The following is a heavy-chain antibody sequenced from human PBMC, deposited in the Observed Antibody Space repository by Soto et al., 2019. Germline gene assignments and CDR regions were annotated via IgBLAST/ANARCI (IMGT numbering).Heavy chain of an antibody. V-gene: IGHV3-23*01. CDR3: ASRSSGWCFDY. Sequence: EVQLLESGGGLVQPGGSLRLSCAASGFTFSSYAMNWVRQAPGKGLEWVSVISGSGDSTYYADSVKGRFTISRDNSKNTLYLQMNSLRSEDTAVYYCASRSSGWCFDYWGQGTLFTVSS. CDR1: GFTFSSYA. CDR2: ISGSGDST. J-gene: IGHJ4*02. D-gene: IGHD6-19*01.